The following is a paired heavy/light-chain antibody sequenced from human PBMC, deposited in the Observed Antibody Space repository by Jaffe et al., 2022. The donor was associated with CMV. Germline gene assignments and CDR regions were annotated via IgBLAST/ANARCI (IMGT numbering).Heavy chain of an antibody. D-gene: IGHD1-1*01. CDR1: GGSISTYY. V-gene: IGHV4-59*08. CDR3: GRGYNWNAGAFNV. J-gene: IGHJ3*01. Sequence: QVQLQESGPGLVKPSETLSLSCTVSGGSISTYYWSWIRQPPGNGLQWIGYISYSGSTNYNPTLNSRVTISLDTSRNQFSLKLSSVTAADTAVYYCGRGYNWNAGAFNVWGQGTMVTVSS. CDR2: ISYSGST.
Light chain of an antibody. V-gene: IGKV4-1*01. CDR3: QQYYSTPYT. Sequence: DIVMTQSPDSLAVSLGEGATINCRSSQSVLYSSNNKNYLAWYQQKPGQPPKVLIYWASTRESGVPDRFSGSGSGTDFTLTISSLQAEDVAVYYCQQYYSTPYTFGQGTKLEIK. J-gene: IGKJ2*01. CDR2: WAS. CDR1: QSVLYSSNNKNY.